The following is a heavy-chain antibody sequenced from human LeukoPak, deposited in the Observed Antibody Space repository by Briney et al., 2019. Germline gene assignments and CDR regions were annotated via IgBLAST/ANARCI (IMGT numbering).Heavy chain of an antibody. J-gene: IGHJ4*02. CDR1: EFTFSSYG. Sequence: GGSLRLSCAASEFTFSSYGMHWVRQAPGKGLEWVAVISFDGSSKYYADSVKGRFTISRDNFKKTLYLQMNSLRAEATAAYYCTRGGDYLDFWGQGSLVTVSS. V-gene: IGHV3-30*03. CDR2: ISFDGSSK. CDR3: TRGGDYLDF.